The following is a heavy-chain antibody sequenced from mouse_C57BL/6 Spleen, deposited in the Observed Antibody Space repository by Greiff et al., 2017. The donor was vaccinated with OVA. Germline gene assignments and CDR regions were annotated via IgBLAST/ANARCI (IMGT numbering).Heavy chain of an antibody. CDR1: GYTFTSYW. D-gene: IGHD2-4*01. J-gene: IGHJ2*01. V-gene: IGHV1-52*01. Sequence: QVQLQQPGAELVRPGSSVKLSCKASGYTFTSYWMHWVKQRPIQGLEWIGNIDPSDSETHYNQKFKDKATLTVDKSSSTAYMQLSSLTSEDSAVYYCARGGYDYGGYWGQGTTLTVSS. CDR3: ARGGYDYGGY. CDR2: IDPSDSET.